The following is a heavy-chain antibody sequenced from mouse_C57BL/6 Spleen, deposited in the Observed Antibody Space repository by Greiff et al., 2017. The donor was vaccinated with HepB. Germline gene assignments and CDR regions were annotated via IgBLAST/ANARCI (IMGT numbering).Heavy chain of an antibody. CDR1: GYAFSSYW. J-gene: IGHJ1*03. D-gene: IGHD1-1*01. CDR2: IYPGDGDT. Sequence: VQLQQSGAELVKPGASVKISCKASGYAFSSYWMNWVKQRPGKGLEWIGQIYPGDGDTNYNGKFKGKATLTADKSSSTAYMQLSSLTSEDSAVYFCALYYYGSSHWYFDVWGTGTTVTVSS. CDR3: ALYYYGSSHWYFDV. V-gene: IGHV1-80*01.